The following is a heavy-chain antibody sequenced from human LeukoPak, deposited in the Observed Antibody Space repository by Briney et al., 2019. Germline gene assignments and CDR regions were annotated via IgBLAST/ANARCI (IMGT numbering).Heavy chain of an antibody. Sequence: SETLSLTCAVYGGSFSGYYWSWIRQPPGKGLEWIGEINHSGSTNYNPSLKSRVTISVDTSKNQFSLKLSSVTAADTAVYYCARGGAPSYTPDPSYYFDYWGQGTLVTVSS. CDR3: ARGGAPSYTPDPSYYFDY. V-gene: IGHV4-34*01. CDR1: GGSFSGYY. CDR2: INHSGST. J-gene: IGHJ4*02. D-gene: IGHD2-2*02.